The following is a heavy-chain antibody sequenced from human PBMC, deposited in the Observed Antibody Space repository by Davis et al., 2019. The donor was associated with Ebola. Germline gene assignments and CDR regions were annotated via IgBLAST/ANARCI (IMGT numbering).Heavy chain of an antibody. J-gene: IGHJ6*02. V-gene: IGHV3-7*01. CDR2: IKQDGSEK. Sequence: GGSLRLSCAASGFTFSSYWMSWVRQAPGKGLEWVANIKQDGSEKYYADSVKGRFTISRDNSKNTLYLQMNSLRAEDTALYYCAKDPAEHSYGDLYYYYYGMDVWGPGTTVTVSS. D-gene: IGHD5-18*01. CDR1: GFTFSSYW. CDR3: AKDPAEHSYGDLYYYYYGMDV.